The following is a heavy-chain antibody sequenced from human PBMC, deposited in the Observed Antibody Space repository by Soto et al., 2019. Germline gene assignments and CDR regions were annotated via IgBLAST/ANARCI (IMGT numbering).Heavy chain of an antibody. CDR2: INPSGGST. CDR3: ARGMVRVPAALVY. Sequence: ASVKVSCKASGYTFTSYYMHWVRQAPGQGLEWLGIINPSGGSTSYEQKFQGRSTMTRDTSTSTVYMELSSLRSEDTAVYYCARGMVRVPAALVYWGQGTLVTVSS. J-gene: IGHJ4*02. V-gene: IGHV1-46*01. D-gene: IGHD2-2*01. CDR1: GYTFTSYY.